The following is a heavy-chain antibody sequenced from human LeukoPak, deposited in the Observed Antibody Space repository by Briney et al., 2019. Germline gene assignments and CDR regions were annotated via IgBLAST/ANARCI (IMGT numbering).Heavy chain of an antibody. V-gene: IGHV3-23*01. J-gene: IGHJ6*02. Sequence: GGSLRLSCAASGFTFSSYAMSWVRQAPGKGLEWVSAISGSGGSTYYADSVKGWFTISRDNSKNTLYLQMNSLRAEDTAVYYCAKRQQLVHYYYYGMDVWGQGTTVTVSS. D-gene: IGHD6-13*01. CDR2: ISGSGGST. CDR3: AKRQQLVHYYYYGMDV. CDR1: GFTFSSYA.